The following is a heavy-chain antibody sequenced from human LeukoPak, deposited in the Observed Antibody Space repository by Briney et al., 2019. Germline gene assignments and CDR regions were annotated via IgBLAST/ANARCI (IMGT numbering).Heavy chain of an antibody. CDR1: GPSFTSGGFY. D-gene: IGHD3-10*01. V-gene: IGHV4-39*01. J-gene: IGHJ5*02. CDR3: ARHSGSGSLSRPFDP. Sequence: SETLSLTCSVSGPSFTSGGFYWGWLRQPPGKGPEWIATVYYTGSTYYNPSLKSRVTISIDTSKNQFSLRLTSVTATDTAIYHCARHSGSGSLSRPFDPWGQGTLVTVSS. CDR2: VYYTGST.